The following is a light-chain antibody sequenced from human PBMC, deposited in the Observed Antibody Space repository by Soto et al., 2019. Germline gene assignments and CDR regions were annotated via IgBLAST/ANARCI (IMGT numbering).Light chain of an antibody. CDR2: GAY. V-gene: IGKV3-20*01. CDR1: QSVRSTY. CDR3: QQYDSSPRT. Sequence: EIVLTQSPGTLSLSPGERATLSCRASQSVRSTYLAWYQQKPGQAPRLLNYGAYSRATGIPERFCGSGSGTDFTLTISRLEPEDFAVYYCQQYDSSPRTFGQGTKVEIK. J-gene: IGKJ1*01.